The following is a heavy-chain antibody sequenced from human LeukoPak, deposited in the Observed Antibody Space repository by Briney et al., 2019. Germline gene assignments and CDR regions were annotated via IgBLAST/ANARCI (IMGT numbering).Heavy chain of an antibody. CDR2: IKQDGSEK. J-gene: IGHJ6*02. D-gene: IGHD2-2*02. CDR3: AREHIVVVPAAIKGPHYYYYYGMDV. Sequence: GGSLRLSCAASGFTFSSYWMSWVRQAPGKGLEWVANIKQDGSEKYYVDSVKGRFTISRDNAKNSLYLQMNSLRAEDTAVYYCAREHIVVVPAAIKGPHYYYYYGMDVWGQGTTVTVSS. V-gene: IGHV3-7*01. CDR1: GFTFSSYW.